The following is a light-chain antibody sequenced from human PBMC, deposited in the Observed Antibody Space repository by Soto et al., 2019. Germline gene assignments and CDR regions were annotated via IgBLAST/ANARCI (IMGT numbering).Light chain of an antibody. CDR1: QSVSSSY. J-gene: IGKJ2*01. CDR3: QQYGSSPPYT. CDR2: GAS. V-gene: IGKV3-20*01. Sequence: EIVLTQSPGTLSLSPGERATLSCRASQSVSSSYLAWYQQKPGQAPRLLIYGASSRATGIPDRFSGSGSGTDFTLNISRLEPEDFAVYSCQQYGSSPPYTFGQGTKREIK.